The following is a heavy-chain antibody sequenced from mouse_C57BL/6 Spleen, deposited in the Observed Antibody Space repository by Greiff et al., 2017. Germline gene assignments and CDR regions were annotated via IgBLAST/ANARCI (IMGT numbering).Heavy chain of an antibody. Sequence: VQLQQSGAELVKPGASVKLSCTASGFNIKDYYMHWVKQRTEQGLEWIGRIDPEDGETKYAQKFQGKATITADTSSNTAYLQLSSLTSEDTAVYYCARPDYYGSSYFDYWGQGTTLTVSS. D-gene: IGHD1-1*01. CDR1: GFNIKDYY. J-gene: IGHJ2*01. V-gene: IGHV14-2*01. CDR3: ARPDYYGSSYFDY. CDR2: IDPEDGET.